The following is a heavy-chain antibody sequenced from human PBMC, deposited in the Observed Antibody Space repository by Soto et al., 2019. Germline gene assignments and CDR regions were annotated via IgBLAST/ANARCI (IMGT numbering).Heavy chain of an antibody. Sequence: GGSLRLSCAASGFTFSSYAMHWVRQAPGKGLEWVAVISYDGSNKYYADSVKGRFTTSRDNSKNTLYLQMNSLRAEDTAVYYCAREDCSSTSCYMRYYYYYYGMDVWGQGTTVTVSS. CDR2: ISYDGSNK. CDR1: GFTFSSYA. CDR3: AREDCSSTSCYMRYYYYYYGMDV. J-gene: IGHJ6*02. V-gene: IGHV3-30-3*01. D-gene: IGHD2-2*02.